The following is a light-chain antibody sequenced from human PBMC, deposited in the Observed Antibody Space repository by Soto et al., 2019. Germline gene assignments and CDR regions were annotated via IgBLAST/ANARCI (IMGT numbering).Light chain of an antibody. Sequence: DIVLTQSPATLSLSPRERATLSFTTRQSFGTYLAWYQQKPGQSPRLLIYDSYNRATGIPARFSGSESGTDFTLTISSLEPEDFAVYYCQQCSDWPPTWTFGQGTKVDIK. CDR2: DSY. CDR1: QSFGTY. V-gene: IGKV3-11*01. J-gene: IGKJ1*01. CDR3: QQCSDWPPTWT.